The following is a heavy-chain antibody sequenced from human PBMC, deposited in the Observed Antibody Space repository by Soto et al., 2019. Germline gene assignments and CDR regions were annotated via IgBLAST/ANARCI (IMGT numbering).Heavy chain of an antibody. Sequence: GVSLRLSCAASGFTFSSYGMHWVRQAPGKGLEWVAVIWYDGSNKYYADSVKGRFTISRDNSKNTLYLQMNSLRAEDTAVYYCNTYYDFWSGYWNPTGMDVWGQGTTVTVSS. V-gene: IGHV3-33*01. CDR3: NTYYDFWSGYWNPTGMDV. CDR2: IWYDGSNK. CDR1: GFTFSSYG. J-gene: IGHJ6*02. D-gene: IGHD3-3*01.